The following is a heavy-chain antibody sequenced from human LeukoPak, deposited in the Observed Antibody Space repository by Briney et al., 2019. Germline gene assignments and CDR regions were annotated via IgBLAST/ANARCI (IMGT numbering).Heavy chain of an antibody. Sequence: GGSLRLSCAASGFSFRTYDMTWVRQAPGKGLEWVSSISGSGATTYNADPLKGRFTISRDNSRNTLYLQMNILRAEDTAVYYCGRESTSSGYYYAPDYWRQGTLVTVS. CDR2: ISGSGATT. V-gene: IGHV3-23*01. J-gene: IGHJ4*02. CDR1: GFSFRTYD. D-gene: IGHD3-22*01. CDR3: GRESTSSGYYYAPDY.